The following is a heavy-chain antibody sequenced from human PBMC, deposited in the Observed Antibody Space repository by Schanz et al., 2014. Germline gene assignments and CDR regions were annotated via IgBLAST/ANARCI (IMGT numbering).Heavy chain of an antibody. CDR2: VIPILDVG. J-gene: IGHJ3*02. CDR1: GGTFSRLT. Sequence: QVQLVQSGADVKKPGSSVRVSCKASGGTFSRLTFSWVRQAPGQGLEWMGRVIPILDVGNYAQQFQGRVTFTADKSTSTAYMELSSLRYEDTALYYCATGTMPGTFDIWGQGTMVTVSS. D-gene: IGHD2-2*01. V-gene: IGHV1-69*02. CDR3: ATGTMPGTFDI.